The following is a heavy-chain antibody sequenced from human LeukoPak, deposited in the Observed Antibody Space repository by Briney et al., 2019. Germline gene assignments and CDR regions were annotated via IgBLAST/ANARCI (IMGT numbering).Heavy chain of an antibody. CDR3: ARAGPAYSSSSDYYYMDV. V-gene: IGHV3-13*01. J-gene: IGHJ6*03. CDR1: GFTFSSYD. CDR2: IGTAGDT. D-gene: IGHD6-6*01. Sequence: GGSLRLSCAASGFTFSSYDMHWVRQATGKGLEWVSAIGTAGDTYYPGSVKGRFTISRENAKNSLCLQMNSLRAGDTAVYYCARAGPAYSSSSDYYYMDVWGKGTTVTVSS.